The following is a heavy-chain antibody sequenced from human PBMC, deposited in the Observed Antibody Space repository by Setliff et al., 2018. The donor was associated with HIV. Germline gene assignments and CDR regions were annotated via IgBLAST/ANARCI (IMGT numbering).Heavy chain of an antibody. D-gene: IGHD3-22*01. CDR1: GYSFGDYW. V-gene: IGHV5-51*01. Sequence: GESLKISCRGFGYSFGDYWIGWVRQKPGNGLEWMGIIFPADSDTRVSPSFQGQVSISADRSTYAAFLQWTSLKASDTGMYFCARHRVDTSMLVVKSPGAFDLWGQGTLVTVSS. CDR2: IFPADSDT. J-gene: IGHJ3*01. CDR3: ARHRVDTSMLVVKSPGAFDL.